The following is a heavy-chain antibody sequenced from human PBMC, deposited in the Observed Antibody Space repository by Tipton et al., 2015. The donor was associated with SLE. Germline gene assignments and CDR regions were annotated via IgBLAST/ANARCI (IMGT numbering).Heavy chain of an antibody. V-gene: IGHV4-31*03. D-gene: IGHD2-2*01. CDR1: GASISSGSNY. CDR2: ISNSGST. J-gene: IGHJ6*03. Sequence: TLSLTCTVSGASISSGSNYWTWIRQHPGKGLEWIGHISNSGSTYYTPSLKSRVTISVDTSKNQFSLKLSSVTAADTAVYYCARVPAVYYYYMDVWGKGTTVTVSS. CDR3: ARVPAVYYYYMDV.